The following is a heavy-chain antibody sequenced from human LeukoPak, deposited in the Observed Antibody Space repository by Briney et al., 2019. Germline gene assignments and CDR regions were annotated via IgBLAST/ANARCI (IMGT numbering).Heavy chain of an antibody. J-gene: IGHJ3*02. Sequence: GGSLRLSCAGSGFTLSGSVIHWVRQAAGKGLEWVGRIRSKRNNYATAYAASVKGRFTISRDDSKNTVYLHMDSLKTEDTALYYCSRLEDTSPSEVAIDIWGQGTVITVSS. D-gene: IGHD5-24*01. CDR3: SRLEDTSPSEVAIDI. CDR1: GFTLSGSV. V-gene: IGHV3-73*01. CDR2: IRSKRNNYAT.